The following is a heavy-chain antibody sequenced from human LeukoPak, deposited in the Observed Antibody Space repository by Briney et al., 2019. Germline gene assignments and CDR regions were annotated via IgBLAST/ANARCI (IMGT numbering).Heavy chain of an antibody. J-gene: IGHJ4*02. CDR1: GGSFSGYY. D-gene: IGHD3-3*01. Sequence: SETLSLTCAVYGGSFSGYYWSWIRQPQGKGLEWIGEINHSGSTNYNPSLKSRVTISVDTSKNQFSLKLSSVTAADTAVYYCASYYDFWSGYHAPHFDYWGQGTLVTVSS. V-gene: IGHV4-34*01. CDR2: INHSGST. CDR3: ASYYDFWSGYHAPHFDY.